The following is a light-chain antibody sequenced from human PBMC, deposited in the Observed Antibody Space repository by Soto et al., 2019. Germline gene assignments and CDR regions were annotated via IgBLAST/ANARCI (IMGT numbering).Light chain of an antibody. CDR3: LQDSTYPRT. V-gene: IGKV1-6*01. J-gene: IGKJ1*01. CDR2: GTS. CDR1: QGIGTE. Sequence: AIQMTQSPSSLSASVGDRVTITCRASQGIGTELGWYQQRPGKAPRLLIYGTSTLQHGVPSRFSGSGSDTEFTLIISSLQPEDFATYYCLQDSTYPRTFGQGTKVEIK.